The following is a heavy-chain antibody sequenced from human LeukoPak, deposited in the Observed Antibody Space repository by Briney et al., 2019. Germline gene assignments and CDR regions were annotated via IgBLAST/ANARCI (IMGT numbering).Heavy chain of an antibody. D-gene: IGHD6-13*01. J-gene: IGHJ3*02. CDR3: AKVVSRYSSSWYWLFGAFDI. V-gene: IGHV3-23*01. CDR1: GFTFSTYA. Sequence: QPGRSLRLSCAASGFTFSTYAIHWVRQAPGKGLEWVSAISGSGGSTYYADSVKGRFTISRDNSKNTLYLQMNSLRAEDTAVYYCAKVVSRYSSSWYWLFGAFDIWGQGTMVTVSS. CDR2: ISGSGGST.